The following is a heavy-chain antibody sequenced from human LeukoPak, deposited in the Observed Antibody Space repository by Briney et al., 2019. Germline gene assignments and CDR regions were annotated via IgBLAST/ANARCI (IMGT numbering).Heavy chain of an antibody. V-gene: IGHV4-30-4*01. D-gene: IGHD3-10*01. Sequence: SETLSLTCTVSGGSISSADYYWSWIRQPPGKGLEWIGYIYYSGSTYYNPSLKSRVTISVDTSKNQFSLKLSSVTAADTAVYYCARSITMVRGVINWYFDLWGRGTLVTVSS. CDR1: GGSISSADYY. CDR2: IYYSGST. J-gene: IGHJ2*01. CDR3: ARSITMVRGVINWYFDL.